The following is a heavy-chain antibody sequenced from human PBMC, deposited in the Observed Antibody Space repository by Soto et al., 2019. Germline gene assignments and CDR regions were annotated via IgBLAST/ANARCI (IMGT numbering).Heavy chain of an antibody. CDR3: ASKTYYDFWRDYYYYGMDV. D-gene: IGHD3-3*01. Sequence: SVKVSCKASGGTFSSYAISWVRQAPGQGLEWMGGIIPIFGTANYAQKFQGRVTITADESTSTAYMELSSLRSEDTAVYYCASKTYYDFWRDYYYYGMDVWGQGTTVTVSS. CDR2: IIPIFGTA. J-gene: IGHJ6*02. V-gene: IGHV1-69*13. CDR1: GGTFSSYA.